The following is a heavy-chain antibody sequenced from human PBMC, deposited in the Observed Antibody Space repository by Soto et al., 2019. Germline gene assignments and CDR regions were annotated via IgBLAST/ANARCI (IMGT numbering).Heavy chain of an antibody. CDR2: IYYSGST. CDR1: GGSISSYY. J-gene: IGHJ2*01. CDR3: ARESGDYGGSYWYFDL. V-gene: IGHV4-59*01. Sequence: QVQLQESGPGLVKPSETLSLTCTVSGGSISSYYWSWIRQPPGKGLEWIGYIYYSGSTNYNPSLKSRVTISVETSKHQFSLKLSSVTAADTAVYYCARESGDYGGSYWYFDLWGRGTLVTVSS. D-gene: IGHD4-17*01.